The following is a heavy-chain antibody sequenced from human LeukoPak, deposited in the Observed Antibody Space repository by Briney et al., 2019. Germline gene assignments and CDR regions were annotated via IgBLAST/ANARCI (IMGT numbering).Heavy chain of an antibody. Sequence: GSSVTVSCKASGGTFSSYAISRVRQAPGQGLEWMGRIIPILGIANYAQKFQGRVTITADKSTSTAYMELSSLRSEDTAVYYCARFHGGDDTGYWGQGTLVTVSS. J-gene: IGHJ4*02. CDR1: GGTFSSYA. D-gene: IGHD3-10*01. V-gene: IGHV1-69*04. CDR2: IIPILGIA. CDR3: ARFHGGDDTGY.